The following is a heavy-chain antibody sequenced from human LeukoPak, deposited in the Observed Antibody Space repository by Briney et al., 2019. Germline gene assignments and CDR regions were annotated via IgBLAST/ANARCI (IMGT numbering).Heavy chain of an antibody. CDR3: ARDGGYSYGIYYYYYMDV. V-gene: IGHV3-20*04. J-gene: IGHJ6*03. CDR1: GFTFDDYG. CDR2: INWDGGST. Sequence: PGGSLRLSCAASGFTFDDYGMSWVRQAPGKGLEWVSGINWDGGSTGYADSEKGRFTISRDNAKNSLYLQMNSLRAEDTALYYCARDGGYSYGIYYYYYMDVWGKGTTVTVSS. D-gene: IGHD5-18*01.